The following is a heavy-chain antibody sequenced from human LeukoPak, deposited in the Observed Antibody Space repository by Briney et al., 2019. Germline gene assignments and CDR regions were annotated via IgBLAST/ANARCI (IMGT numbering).Heavy chain of an antibody. Sequence: SETLSHTCTVSGGSISSYYWSWIRQPPGKGLEWIGYIYYSGSTNYNPSLKSRVTISVDTSKNQFSLKLSSVTAADTAVYYCARGIAAAGLFDYWGQGTLVTVSS. D-gene: IGHD6-13*01. CDR3: ARGIAAAGLFDY. CDR1: GGSISSYY. CDR2: IYYSGST. V-gene: IGHV4-59*01. J-gene: IGHJ4*02.